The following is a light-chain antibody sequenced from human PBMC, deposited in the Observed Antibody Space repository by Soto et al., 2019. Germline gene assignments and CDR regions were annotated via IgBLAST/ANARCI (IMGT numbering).Light chain of an antibody. CDR2: AAS. Sequence: DIQMTQSPSSLSASVGDRVTITCRASQSISSYLNWYQQKPGKAPKLLIYAASSLQSGVPSRFSSSGSGTDFTLTISSLQPEDFGTYYCQQSYSTPITFGQGTRLEIK. J-gene: IGKJ5*01. CDR3: QQSYSTPIT. V-gene: IGKV1-39*01. CDR1: QSISSY.